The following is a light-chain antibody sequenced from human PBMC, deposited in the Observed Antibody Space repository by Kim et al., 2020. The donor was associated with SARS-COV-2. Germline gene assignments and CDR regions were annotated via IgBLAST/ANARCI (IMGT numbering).Light chain of an antibody. Sequence: WSPGERATLSCRASQSVSRSYLAWYQQKPGQAPRLLIYGASSRATFIPDRFSGSGSGTDFTLTISRLDPEDFAVYYCQQYGSSPYTFGQGTKLEI. CDR2: GAS. CDR3: QQYGSSPYT. J-gene: IGKJ2*01. V-gene: IGKV3-20*01. CDR1: QSVSRSY.